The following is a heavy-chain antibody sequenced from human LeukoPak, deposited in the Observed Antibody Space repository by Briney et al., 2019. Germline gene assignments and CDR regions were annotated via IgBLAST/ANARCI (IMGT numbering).Heavy chain of an antibody. CDR2: IYSGGST. V-gene: IGHV3-66*01. D-gene: IGHD3-10*01. CDR3: ASKARYYGSGSNQDY. Sequence: GGSLRLSCAASGFTVSSNYMSWVRQAPGKGLEWVSVIYSGGSTYYADSVKGRFTISRDNSKNTLYLPMNSLRAEDTAVYYCASKARYYGSGSNQDYWGQGTLVTVSS. J-gene: IGHJ4*02. CDR1: GFTVSSNY.